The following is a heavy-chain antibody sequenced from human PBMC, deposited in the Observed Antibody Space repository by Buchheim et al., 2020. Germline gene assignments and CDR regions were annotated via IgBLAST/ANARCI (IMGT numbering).Heavy chain of an antibody. J-gene: IGHJ4*02. Sequence: QVQLQESGPGLVKPSETLSLTCTVSGGSVSSGSYYWSWIRQPPGKGLEWIGYIYYSGSTNYNPSLKSRVTISVDTSKNQFPLKLSSVTAADTAVYYCARLGSAVAGSYYFDYWGQGTL. D-gene: IGHD6-19*01. CDR1: GGSVSSGSYY. V-gene: IGHV4-61*01. CDR2: IYYSGST. CDR3: ARLGSAVAGSYYFDY.